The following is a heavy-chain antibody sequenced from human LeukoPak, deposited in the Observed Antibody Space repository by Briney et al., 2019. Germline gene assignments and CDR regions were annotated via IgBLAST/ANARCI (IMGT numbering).Heavy chain of an antibody. CDR2: INHSGST. J-gene: IGHJ4*01. D-gene: IGHD2-15*01. V-gene: IGHV4-34*01. CDR3: ASYERYCSGGSCFLFDY. CDR1: GGSFSGYY. Sequence: SETLSLTCAVYGGSFSGYYWSWIRQPPGKGLEWIGEINHSGSTNYNPSLKSRVTISVDTSKNQFSLKLSSVTAADTAVYYCASYERYCSGGSCFLFDYWGHGTLVTVSS.